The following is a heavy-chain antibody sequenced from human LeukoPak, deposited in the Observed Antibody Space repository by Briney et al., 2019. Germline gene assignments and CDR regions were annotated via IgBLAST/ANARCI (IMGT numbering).Heavy chain of an antibody. CDR1: GGTFSSYA. J-gene: IGHJ4*02. V-gene: IGHV1-69*04. Sequence: SVKVSFKASGGTFSSYAISWVRQAPGQGREWMGRIIPILGIANYAQKFQGRVTITADKSTSTAYMELSSLRSEDTAVYYCARDQGHIVVVVAAYFDYWGQGTLVTVSS. CDR2: IIPILGIA. CDR3: ARDQGHIVVVVAAYFDY. D-gene: IGHD2-15*01.